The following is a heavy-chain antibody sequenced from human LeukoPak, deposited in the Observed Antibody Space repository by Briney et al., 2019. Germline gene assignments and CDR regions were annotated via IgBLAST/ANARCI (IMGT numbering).Heavy chain of an antibody. CDR2: ISGSGGST. D-gene: IGHD3-10*01. Sequence: GGSLRLSCAASGFTFSSYSMNWVRQAPGKGLEWVSAISGSGGSTYYADSVKGRFTISRDNSKNTLYLQMNSLRAEDTAVYYCAKDAWFGELPDYWGQGTLVTVSS. V-gene: IGHV3-23*01. CDR3: AKDAWFGELPDY. J-gene: IGHJ4*02. CDR1: GFTFSSYS.